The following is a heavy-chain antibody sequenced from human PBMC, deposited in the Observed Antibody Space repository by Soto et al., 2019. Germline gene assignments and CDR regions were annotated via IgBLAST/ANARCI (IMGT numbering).Heavy chain of an antibody. Sequence: VASVKVSCKASGGTFSSYAISWVRQAPGQGLEWMGGIIPIFGTANYAQKFQGRVTITADESTSTAYMELSSLRSEDTAVYYCARGHCSSTSCYRYYYYGMDVWGQGTTVTVSS. CDR3: ARGHCSSTSCYRYYYYGMDV. J-gene: IGHJ6*02. CDR2: IIPIFGTA. CDR1: GGTFSSYA. D-gene: IGHD2-2*02. V-gene: IGHV1-69*13.